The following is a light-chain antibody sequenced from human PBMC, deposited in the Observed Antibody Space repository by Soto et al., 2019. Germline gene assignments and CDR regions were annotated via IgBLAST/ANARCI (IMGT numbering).Light chain of an antibody. Sequence: QPVLTQPPSVSGAPGQRVTISCTGSSSNIGAGYDVHWYQQRPGTAPKLLIYRNNQRPSGVPDRFSGSKSGTSASLAISGLRSEDEADYYCAAWDDSLSGVVFGGGTKVTVL. V-gene: IGLV1-47*01. CDR2: RNN. CDR3: AAWDDSLSGVV. J-gene: IGLJ2*01. CDR1: SSNIGAGYD.